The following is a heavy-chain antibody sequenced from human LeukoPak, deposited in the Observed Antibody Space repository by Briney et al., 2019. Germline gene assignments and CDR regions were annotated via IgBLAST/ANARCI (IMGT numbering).Heavy chain of an antibody. J-gene: IGHJ4*02. CDR2: INPSGGST. D-gene: IGHD1-26*01. Sequence: ASVKVSCKAFGHSLTSYSMHWVRQASGQGLEWMGIINPSGGSTSYAQKLQGRVTMTTDTSTSTAYMEVRSLRSDDTAVYYCAREVGRGFDYWGQGTLVTVSS. CDR1: GHSLTSYS. CDR3: AREVGRGFDY. V-gene: IGHV1-46*01.